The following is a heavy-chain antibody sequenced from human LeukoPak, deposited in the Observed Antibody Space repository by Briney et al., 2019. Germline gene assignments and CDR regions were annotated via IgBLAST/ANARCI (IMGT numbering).Heavy chain of an antibody. CDR2: ISGSGGST. V-gene: IGHV3-23*01. Sequence: GASLRLSCAASGFTFSSYAMSWVRQAPGKGLEWVSAISGSGGSTYYADSVKGRFTISRDNSKNTLYLQMNSLRAEDTAVYYCATLERNYYGSGKGVDYWGQGTLVTVSS. CDR3: ATLERNYYGSGKGVDY. D-gene: IGHD3-10*01. J-gene: IGHJ4*02. CDR1: GFTFSSYA.